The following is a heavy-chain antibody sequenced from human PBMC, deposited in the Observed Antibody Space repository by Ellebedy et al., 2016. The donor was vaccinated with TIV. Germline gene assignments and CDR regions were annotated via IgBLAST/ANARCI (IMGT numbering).Heavy chain of an antibody. D-gene: IGHD6-13*01. J-gene: IGHJ4*02. Sequence: ASVKVSCXSSGYSFTSYAIHWVRQAPGQSLEWMGWVNAGSGNTKYSQNLRGRVTITRDTSASTAYMELTSLRSTDTAVYYCAREGSWYSSSWSDYWGQGTLVTVSS. CDR2: VNAGSGNT. CDR3: AREGSWYSSSWSDY. CDR1: GYSFTSYA. V-gene: IGHV1-3*01.